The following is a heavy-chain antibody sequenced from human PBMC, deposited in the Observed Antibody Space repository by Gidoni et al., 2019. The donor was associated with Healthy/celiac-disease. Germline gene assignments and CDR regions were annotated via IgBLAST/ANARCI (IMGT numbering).Heavy chain of an antibody. CDR3: ARVPLAWFGELLLYFDY. Sequence: EVQLVESGGGLVQPGGSLRLSCAASGFTFSSDWMSWVRQAPGKGLGWVANIKQDGSEKYYVDSVKGRFTISRDNAKNSLYLQMNSLRAEYTAVYYCARVPLAWFGELLLYFDYWGQGTLVTVSS. CDR2: IKQDGSEK. J-gene: IGHJ4*02. V-gene: IGHV3-7*01. CDR1: GFTFSSDW. D-gene: IGHD3-10*01.